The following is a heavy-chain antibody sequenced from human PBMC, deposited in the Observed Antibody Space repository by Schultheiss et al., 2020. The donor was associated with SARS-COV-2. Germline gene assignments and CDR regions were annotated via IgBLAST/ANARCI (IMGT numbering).Heavy chain of an antibody. V-gene: IGHV3-66*01. CDR2: IYGGGGT. J-gene: IGHJ4*02. Sequence: GGSLRLSCVASGFSVSNNYMSWVRQAPGKGLEWVSVIYGGGGTYYADSVKGRFTISRDNSKNTLYLQMNSLRAEDTAVYYCARDPDSSSSLAFDYWGQGTLVTVSS. CDR1: GFSVSNNY. D-gene: IGHD6-6*01. CDR3: ARDPDSSSSLAFDY.